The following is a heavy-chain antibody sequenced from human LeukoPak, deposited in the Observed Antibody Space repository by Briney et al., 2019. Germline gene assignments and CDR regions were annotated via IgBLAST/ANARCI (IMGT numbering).Heavy chain of an antibody. CDR1: GGSFSGYY. V-gene: IGHV4-34*01. CDR3: ARHRYGSGSYYYYMDV. CDR2: INHSGST. J-gene: IGHJ6*03. Sequence: PSETLSLTCAVYGGSFSGYYWSWIRQPPGKGLEWIGEINHSGSTNYNPSLKSRVTISVDTSKNQFSLKLSSVTAADTAVYYCARHRYGSGSYYYYMDVWGKGTTVTISS. D-gene: IGHD3-10*01.